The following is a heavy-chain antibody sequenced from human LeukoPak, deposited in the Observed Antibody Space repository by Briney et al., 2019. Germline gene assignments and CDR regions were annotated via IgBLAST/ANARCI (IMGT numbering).Heavy chain of an antibody. CDR2: IRYDGSNK. J-gene: IGHJ4*02. Sequence: GGSLRLSCAASGFTFSSYGMHWVRQAPGKGLEWVAFIRYDGSNKYYADSVKGRFTISRDNSKNTLYLQMNSLRAEDTAVYYCARDPQYCSGGSCYSFDYWGQGTLVTVSS. CDR3: ARDPQYCSGGSCYSFDY. CDR1: GFTFSSYG. D-gene: IGHD2-15*01. V-gene: IGHV3-30*02.